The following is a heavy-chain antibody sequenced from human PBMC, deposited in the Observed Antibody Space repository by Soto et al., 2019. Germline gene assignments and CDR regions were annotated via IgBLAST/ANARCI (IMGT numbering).Heavy chain of an antibody. Sequence: SEALSLPCTLSVASIRRTDYYWSWILQAPVKGLEWIGYVYYTESTYYNPSLMSRLTISVDTSKNQFSLKLTSVTAAGTAVYYCVRTARQGAVAPHWFDRWGQGTQVTVSS. D-gene: IGHD2-21*02. V-gene: IGHV4-30-4*01. CDR2: VYYTEST. J-gene: IGHJ5*02. CDR1: VASIRRTDYY. CDR3: VRTARQGAVAPHWFDR.